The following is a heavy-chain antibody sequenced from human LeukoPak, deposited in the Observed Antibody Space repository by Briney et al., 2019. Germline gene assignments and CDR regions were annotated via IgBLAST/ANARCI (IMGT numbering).Heavy chain of an antibody. D-gene: IGHD3-22*01. CDR1: GFTFNNAY. Sequence: GSLRLSCAASGFTFNNAYMSWVRQPPGKGLEWIGEINHSGSTNYNPSLKSRVTISVDTSKNQFSLKLSSVTAADTAVYYCARAYDSSGYYSGGTFDYWGQGTLVTVSS. CDR3: ARAYDSSGYYSGGTFDY. J-gene: IGHJ4*02. V-gene: IGHV4-34*01. CDR2: INHSGST.